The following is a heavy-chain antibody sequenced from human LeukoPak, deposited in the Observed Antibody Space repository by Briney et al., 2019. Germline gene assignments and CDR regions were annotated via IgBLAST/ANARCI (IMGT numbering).Heavy chain of an antibody. J-gene: IGHJ4*02. CDR2: IYQSGST. Sequence: SETLSLTCAVSGYSITTGRYWGWIRPPPGKGLEWIGSIYQSGSTYYNPSLKSRVTISVDKSQNQFSLNLRSVTAPDTAVYYCARSLSTAGIDYWGQGILVTVSS. D-gene: IGHD2-2*01. CDR3: ARSLSTAGIDY. CDR1: GYSITTGRY. V-gene: IGHV4-38-2*01.